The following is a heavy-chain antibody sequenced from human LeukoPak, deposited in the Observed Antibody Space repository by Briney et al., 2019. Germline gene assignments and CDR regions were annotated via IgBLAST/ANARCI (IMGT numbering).Heavy chain of an antibody. CDR3: TRTIEGAFDI. Sequence: GGSLRLSCTVSGFTFGDYAMSWVRQAPGKGLEWVGFIRNKAYGGTTEYAASVKGRFTISRDDSKSIAYLQMNSLKTEDTAVYYCTRTIEGAFDIWGQGTRVTVSS. V-gene: IGHV3-49*04. J-gene: IGHJ3*02. CDR1: GFTFGDYA. CDR2: IRNKAYGGTT. D-gene: IGHD5-24*01.